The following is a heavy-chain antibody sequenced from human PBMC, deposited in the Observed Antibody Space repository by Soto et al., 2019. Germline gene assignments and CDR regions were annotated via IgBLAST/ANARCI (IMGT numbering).Heavy chain of an antibody. J-gene: IGHJ6*02. D-gene: IGHD2-15*01. CDR2: IWYDGSNK. CDR3: ARGPRWFYGMDV. CDR1: RFTFSSYG. V-gene: IGHV3-33*01. Sequence: QVQLVESGGGVVQPGRSLRLSCAASRFTFSSYGMHWVRQAPGKGLEWVAVIWYDGSNKYYADSVKGRFTISRDNSKNTLYLQMNSLRAEDTAVYYCARGPRWFYGMDVWGQGTTVTVSS.